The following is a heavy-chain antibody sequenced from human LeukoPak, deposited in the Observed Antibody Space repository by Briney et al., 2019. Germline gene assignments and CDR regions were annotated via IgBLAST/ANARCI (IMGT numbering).Heavy chain of an antibody. CDR1: GLTVSSNY. D-gene: IGHD4-17*01. V-gene: IGHV3-23*01. CDR2: IRGSGGST. J-gene: IGHJ5*02. CDR3: AKARGVTTSNWFDP. Sequence: GGSLRLSCAASGLTVSSNYMSWVRQAPGKGLEWVSVIRGSGGSTYYADSVKGRFTISRDDAKNTLYLQMNNLRVDDTAVYYCAKARGVTTSNWFDPWGQGTLVTVSS.